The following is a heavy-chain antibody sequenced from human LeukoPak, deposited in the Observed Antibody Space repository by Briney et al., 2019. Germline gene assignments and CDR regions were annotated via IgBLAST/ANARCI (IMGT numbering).Heavy chain of an antibody. CDR2: ISYDGSNK. CDR1: GFTFSSYA. Sequence: PGRSLRLSCAASGFTFSSYAMHWVRQAPGKGLEWVAVISYDGSNKYYADSVKGRFTISRDNAKNSLYLQMNSLRAEDTAVYYCARENPLLSTDAFDIWGQGTMVTVSS. J-gene: IGHJ3*02. D-gene: IGHD2-15*01. V-gene: IGHV3-30*07. CDR3: ARENPLLSTDAFDI.